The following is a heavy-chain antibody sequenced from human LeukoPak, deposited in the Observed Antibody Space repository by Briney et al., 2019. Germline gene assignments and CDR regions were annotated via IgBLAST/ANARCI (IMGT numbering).Heavy chain of an antibody. J-gene: IGHJ6*02. V-gene: IGHV6-1*01. CDR1: GDSVSSNSAA. D-gene: IGHD3-10*01. CDR3: ARATSEVTMVRGKSYYYYGMDV. Sequence: SQTLSLTCAISGDSVSSNSAAWNWIRQSPSRGLEWLGRTYYRSKWYNDYAVSVKSRITINPDTSKNQFSLQLNSVTPEDTAVYYCARATSEVTMVRGKSYYYYGMDVWGQGTTVTVSS. CDR2: TYYRSKWYN.